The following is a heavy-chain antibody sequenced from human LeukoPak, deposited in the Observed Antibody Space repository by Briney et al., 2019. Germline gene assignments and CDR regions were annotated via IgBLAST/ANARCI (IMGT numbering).Heavy chain of an antibody. V-gene: IGHV4-34*01. Sequence: PSETLSLTCAVSGVSFDDYYGAWVRQTPGKGLEWIAEINHSGETNYNPSRKSSATLSIATSRKQFSLNMSSVTVADAGIYFCTRMTTGHDYWGQGTLVTVSS. D-gene: IGHD4-17*01. CDR2: INHSGET. CDR1: GVSFDDYY. J-gene: IGHJ4*02. CDR3: TRMTTGHDY.